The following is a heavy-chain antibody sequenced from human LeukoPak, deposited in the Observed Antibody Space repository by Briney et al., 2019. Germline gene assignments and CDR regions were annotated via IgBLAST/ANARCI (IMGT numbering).Heavy chain of an antibody. Sequence: ASVKVSCKASGYTFTSYDIKWVRQATGQGLEWMGWMNPNSGNTGYAQKFQGRVTMTRNTSISTAYMELSSLRSEDTAVYYCARGRRRGYGGAIDIWGQGTMVTVSS. CDR1: GYTFTSYD. V-gene: IGHV1-8*01. D-gene: IGHD5-12*01. CDR3: ARGRRRGYGGAIDI. J-gene: IGHJ3*02. CDR2: MNPNSGNT.